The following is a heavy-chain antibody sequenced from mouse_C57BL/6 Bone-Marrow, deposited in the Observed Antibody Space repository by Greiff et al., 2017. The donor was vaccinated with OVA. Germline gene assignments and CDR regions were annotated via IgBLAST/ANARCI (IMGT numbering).Heavy chain of an antibody. CDR3: ARGGGDYPWFAY. CDR2: ISDGGSYT. CDR1: GFTFSSYA. D-gene: IGHD2-4*01. Sequence: EVQVVESGGGLVKPGGSLKLSCAASGFTFSSYAMSWVRQTPEKRLEWVATISDGGSYTYYPDNVKGRFTLSRDKAKNNLYLQMSHLKSEDTAMYYCARGGGDYPWFAYWGQGTLVTVSA. V-gene: IGHV5-4*01. J-gene: IGHJ3*01.